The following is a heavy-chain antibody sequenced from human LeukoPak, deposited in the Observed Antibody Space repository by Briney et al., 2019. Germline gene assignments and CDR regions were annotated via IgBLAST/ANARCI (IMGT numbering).Heavy chain of an antibody. CDR1: GGSISSYY. CDR2: IYYSGST. CDR3: ARGSTVTTLYYYYYMDV. D-gene: IGHD4-17*01. Sequence: SETLSLTCTVSGGSISSYYWSWIRQPPGKGLEWLGYIYYSGSTNYNPSLQSRVTISVYTSKNQFSLKLSSLTAADTAVYYCARGSTVTTLYYYYYMDVWGKGTTVTISS. J-gene: IGHJ6*03. V-gene: IGHV4-59*01.